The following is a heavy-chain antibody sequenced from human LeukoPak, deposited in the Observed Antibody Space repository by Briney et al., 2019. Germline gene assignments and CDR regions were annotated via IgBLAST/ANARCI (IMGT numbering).Heavy chain of an antibody. CDR2: IWHDGSNK. CDR3: ARDRGYTYGHPLDY. V-gene: IGHV3-33*01. J-gene: IGHJ4*02. D-gene: IGHD5-18*01. CDR1: GFTFSTYV. Sequence: GGSLRLSCAASGFTFSTYVIHWVRQAPGKGPEWVALIWHDGSNKYYGDSVKDRFTISRDNSKNTLYLQMDSLRDEDTAVYYCARDRGYTYGHPLDYWGQRTLVTVSS.